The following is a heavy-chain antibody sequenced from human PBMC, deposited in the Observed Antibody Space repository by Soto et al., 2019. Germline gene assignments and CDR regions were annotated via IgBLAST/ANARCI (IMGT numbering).Heavy chain of an antibody. Sequence: QVQLQQWGAGLLKPSETLSLTCAVYGGSFSGYYWSWIRQPPGKGLEWTGEINHSGSTNYNPSLKSRVTISVDTSKNQFSLKLSSVTAADTAVYYCARGPTAARRRYYYYYMDVWGKGTTVTVSS. J-gene: IGHJ6*03. V-gene: IGHV4-34*01. CDR2: INHSGST. CDR3: ARGPTAARRRYYYYYMDV. CDR1: GGSFSGYY. D-gene: IGHD6-6*01.